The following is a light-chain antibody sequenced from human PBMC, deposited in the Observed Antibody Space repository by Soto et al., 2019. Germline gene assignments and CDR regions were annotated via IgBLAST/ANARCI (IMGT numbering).Light chain of an antibody. CDR3: QQYDTSPRT. CDR1: QSVNSNY. J-gene: IGKJ1*01. V-gene: IGKV3-20*01. Sequence: EIVLTQSPGTLSLSPGERATLSCRASQSVNSNYLAWYQQKPDQSPRVLIYGASSRAAGIPDRFSGSGSGTDFTLTIIRLEPEDFAVYYCQQYDTSPRTFGQGTKVEIK. CDR2: GAS.